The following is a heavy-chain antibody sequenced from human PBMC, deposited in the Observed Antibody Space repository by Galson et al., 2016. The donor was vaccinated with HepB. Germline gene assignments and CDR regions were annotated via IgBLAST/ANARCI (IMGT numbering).Heavy chain of an antibody. CDR1: GFTLTDYW. D-gene: IGHD2/OR15-2a*01. J-gene: IGHJ4*02. Sequence: LRLSCVASGFTLTDYWMHWVRQVPGKGLVWVSRIKGDGSTTNYADSVKGRFTISRDIAKNTLYLQMNSLRVEDTGMYYCTRGIFGSADILWGQGTLVTVSS. V-gene: IGHV3-74*01. CDR3: TRGIFGSADIL. CDR2: IKGDGSTT.